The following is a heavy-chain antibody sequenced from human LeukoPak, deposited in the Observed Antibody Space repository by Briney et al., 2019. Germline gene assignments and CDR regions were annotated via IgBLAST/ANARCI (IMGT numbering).Heavy chain of an antibody. Sequence: ASVKVSCKASGYTFTNYDINWVRQATGQGLEWMGFMNPNSGNSAYARKFQGRVTITTDDSISTAYMELSGLRSEDTALYYCAREGLDYWGQGTLVTVSS. CDR1: GYTFTNYD. CDR2: MNPNSGNS. CDR3: AREGLDY. V-gene: IGHV1-8*01. J-gene: IGHJ4*02.